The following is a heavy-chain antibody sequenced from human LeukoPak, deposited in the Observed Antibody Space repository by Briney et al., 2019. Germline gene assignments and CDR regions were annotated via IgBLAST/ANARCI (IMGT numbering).Heavy chain of an antibody. J-gene: IGHJ6*03. CDR1: GGSFSGYY. CDR2: INHSGST. D-gene: IGHD6-13*01. CDR3: ARGRRQQLPPYYYYYMDV. Sequence: SETLSLTCAVYGGSFSGYYWSWIRQPPGKGLEWSGEINHSGSTNYNPSLKSRVTISVDTSKNQFSLKLSSVTAADTAVYYCARGRRQQLPPYYYYYMDVWGKGTTVTVSS. V-gene: IGHV4-34*01.